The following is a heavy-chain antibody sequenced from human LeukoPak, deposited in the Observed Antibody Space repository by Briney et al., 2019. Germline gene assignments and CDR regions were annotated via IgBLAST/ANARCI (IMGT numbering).Heavy chain of an antibody. J-gene: IGHJ4*02. CDR1: GGSISSSSYY. CDR3: ARDAKYYYGSRTFFFYEH. Sequence: SETLSLTCTVSGGSISSSSYYWGWIRQPAGRGLEWIGHIDSSGTTNYNPSLKSRVTMSTDPSKNQFSLKLSSVTAADTAIYYCARDAKYYYGSRTFFFYEHWGQGTLLTVSS. CDR2: IDSSGTT. V-gene: IGHV4-61*09. D-gene: IGHD3-10*01.